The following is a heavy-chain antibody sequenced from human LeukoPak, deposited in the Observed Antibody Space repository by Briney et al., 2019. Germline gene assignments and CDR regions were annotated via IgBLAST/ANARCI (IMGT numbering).Heavy chain of an antibody. J-gene: IGHJ5*02. V-gene: IGHV3-30-3*01. D-gene: IGHD6-19*01. CDR3: ARDLGSGLYLNWFDP. Sequence: GGSLRLSCAASGFTFSSYAMHWVRQAPGKGLEWVAVISYDGSNKYYADSVKGRFTTSRDNSKNTLYLQMNSLRAEDTAVYYCARDLGSGLYLNWFDPWGQGTLVTVSS. CDR1: GFTFSSYA. CDR2: ISYDGSNK.